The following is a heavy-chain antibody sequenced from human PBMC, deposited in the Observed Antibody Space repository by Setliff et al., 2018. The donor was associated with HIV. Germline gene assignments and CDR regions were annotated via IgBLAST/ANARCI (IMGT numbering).Heavy chain of an antibody. Sequence: PGGSLRLSCAAFGFTFSSYGMNWVRQAPGKGLEWISYITSDTNTINYKDSVKGRFTISRDNAKNLLYLQMNSLRAEDTAVYYCARSVEGAFDYWGRGTLVTVSS. D-gene: IGHD2-2*01. J-gene: IGHJ4*02. V-gene: IGHV3-48*01. CDR2: ITSDTNTI. CDR3: ARSVEGAFDY. CDR1: GFTFSSYG.